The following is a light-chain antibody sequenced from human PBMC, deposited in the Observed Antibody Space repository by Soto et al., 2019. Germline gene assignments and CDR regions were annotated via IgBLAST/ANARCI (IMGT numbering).Light chain of an antibody. CDR1: QSVSSSY. CDR3: QQYGRT. J-gene: IGKJ2*01. CDR2: GAS. Sequence: EIVLTQSPGTLSLSPGERATLSCRASQSVSSSYLAWYQQKPGQAPRLLIYGASSRATGIPDRFSGSGSGTDFTLTISRLEPEDFAVYYCQQYGRTFGQGNKLEIK. V-gene: IGKV3-20*01.